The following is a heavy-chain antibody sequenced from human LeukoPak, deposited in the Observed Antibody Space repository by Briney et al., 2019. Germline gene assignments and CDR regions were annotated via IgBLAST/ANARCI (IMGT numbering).Heavy chain of an antibody. CDR3: ARAYDYYYYYMDV. CDR1: GYTFISYD. CDR2: MNPNSGNT. D-gene: IGHD3-16*01. V-gene: IGHV1-8*03. J-gene: IGHJ6*03. Sequence: GASAKVSCKASGYTFISYDINWVRQAPGQGLEWMGWMNPNSGNTGYAQKFQGRVTITRNTSISTAYMELSSLRSEDTAVYYCARAYDYYYYYMDVWGKGTTVTVSS.